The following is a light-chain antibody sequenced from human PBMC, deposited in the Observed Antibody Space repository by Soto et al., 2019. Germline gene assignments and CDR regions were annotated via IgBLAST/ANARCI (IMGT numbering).Light chain of an antibody. CDR1: QSISTY. V-gene: IGKV1-39*01. J-gene: IGKJ1*01. CDR2: AAS. Sequence: DIQLTQSPSPLSASVGDRVTITCRASQSISTYLNWYQHKPGKAPKVLIYAASSLQSGVPSRFSGSGSGTDFTLTISSLQPDDFATYYCQRNYITPWTFGQGTKVEIK. CDR3: QRNYITPWT.